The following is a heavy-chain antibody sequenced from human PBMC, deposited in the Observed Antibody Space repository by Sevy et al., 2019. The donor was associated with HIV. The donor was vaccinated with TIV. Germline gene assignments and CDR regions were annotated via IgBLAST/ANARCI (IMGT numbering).Heavy chain of an antibody. V-gene: IGHV3-23*01. Sequence: GESLKISCAASGFTFRNFGMSWVRQAPGKGLEWVSSISSSGGNTYYPDSMKGRFTISRDNSKKTLYLQINSLRVEDTAVYYCAKQPTSVPYYDLDVWGQGTTVTVSS. CDR2: ISSSGGNT. CDR1: GFTFRNFG. J-gene: IGHJ6*02. CDR3: AKQPTSVPYYDLDV.